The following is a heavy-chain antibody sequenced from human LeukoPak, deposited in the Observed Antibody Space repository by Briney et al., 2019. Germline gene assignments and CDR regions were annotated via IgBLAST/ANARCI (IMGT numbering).Heavy chain of an antibody. CDR3: ARLADCSSSSCRSFDY. J-gene: IGHJ4*02. V-gene: IGHV1-2*02. CDR2: INPNSGFT. Sequence: ASVKLSCKASGYTFTGYYLNWVRQAPGQGLEWMGWINPNSGFTNYAQKFQGRVTMTRDTSISTAYMELSRLRSDDTAVYYCARLADCSSSSCRSFDYWGQGTLVTVSS. CDR1: GYTFTGYY. D-gene: IGHD2-2*01.